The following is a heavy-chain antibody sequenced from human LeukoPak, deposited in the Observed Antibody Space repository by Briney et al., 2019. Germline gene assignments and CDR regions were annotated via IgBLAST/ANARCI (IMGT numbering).Heavy chain of an antibody. CDR3: ARGVIPMKTYYYGMDV. D-gene: IGHD3-16*02. CDR2: MNPNSGNT. J-gene: IGHJ6*02. V-gene: IGHV1-8*01. CDR1: GYTFTSYD. Sequence: GASVKVSCKASGYTFTSYDINWVRQATGQGLEWMGWMNPNSGNTGYAQKFQGRVTMTRNTSISTAYMELSSLRSEDTAVYYCARGVIPMKTYYYGMDVWGQGTTVTVSS.